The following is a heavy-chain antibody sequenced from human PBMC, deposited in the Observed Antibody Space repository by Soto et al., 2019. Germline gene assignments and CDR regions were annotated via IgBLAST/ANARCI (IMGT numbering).Heavy chain of an antibody. Sequence: PGESLKISCKGSGYSFTSYWISWVRQMPGKGLEWMGRIDPSDSYTNYSPSFQGHVTISADKSISTAYLQWSSLKASDTAMYYCARFPYYYDSSGYYPEYFQHWGQGTLVTVSS. J-gene: IGHJ1*01. CDR1: GYSFTSYW. V-gene: IGHV5-10-1*01. CDR2: IDPSDSYT. CDR3: ARFPYYYDSSGYYPEYFQH. D-gene: IGHD3-22*01.